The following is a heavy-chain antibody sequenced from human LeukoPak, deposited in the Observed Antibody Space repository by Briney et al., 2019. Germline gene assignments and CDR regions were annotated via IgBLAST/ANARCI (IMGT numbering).Heavy chain of an antibody. J-gene: IGHJ3*02. CDR1: GYNFSSFW. CDR3: GRGTYNGYNYGAFDI. Sequence: GESLKISCQGSGYTYGYNFSSFWYGRVRQMPGRGLEWMGIFSPGDSESKYGPSFEGQVTISADKSTNTAYLQWDSLEASDTAMYFCGRGTYNGYNYGAFDIWGQGTMVTVSS. D-gene: IGHD5-24*01. CDR2: FSPGDSES. V-gene: IGHV5-51*01.